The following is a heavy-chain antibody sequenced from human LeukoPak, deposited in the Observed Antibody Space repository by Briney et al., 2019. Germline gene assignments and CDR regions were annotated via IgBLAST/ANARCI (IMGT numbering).Heavy chain of an antibody. Sequence: KTSETLSLTCAVSGGSFSGYYWSWIRPPPGKGREWIGEINHSGSTNYNPSLKSRVTIAVDTSKNQFSLKLSSVTAADTAVYYCARIPGKGGYSYGYVDYWGQGTLVTVSS. CDR3: ARIPGKGGYSYGYVDY. V-gene: IGHV4-34*01. J-gene: IGHJ4*02. D-gene: IGHD5-18*01. CDR1: GGSFSGYY. CDR2: INHSGST.